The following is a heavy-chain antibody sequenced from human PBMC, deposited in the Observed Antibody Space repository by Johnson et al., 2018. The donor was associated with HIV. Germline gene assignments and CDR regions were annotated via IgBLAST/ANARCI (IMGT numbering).Heavy chain of an antibody. Sequence: HEQLVESGGGLVQPGGSLRLSCAASGFTFSDYYMSWIRQAPGKGLEWVSYITSSGTTIYHVDSVKGRFTISRENAKNTLYLQMNSLRAEDTTVYYCGRGGPYDSGIIDAFDIWGQGTMVTVSS. CDR1: GFTFSDYY. V-gene: IGHV3-11*04. D-gene: IGHD3-10*01. CDR3: GRGGPYDSGIIDAFDI. J-gene: IGHJ3*02. CDR2: ITSSGTTI.